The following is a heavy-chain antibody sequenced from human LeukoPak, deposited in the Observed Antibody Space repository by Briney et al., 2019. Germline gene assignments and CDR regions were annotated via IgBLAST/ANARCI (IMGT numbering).Heavy chain of an antibody. CDR3: ARRDGAFDI. CDR1: GGSVSSGSYY. V-gene: IGHV4-61*01. J-gene: IGHJ3*02. CDR2: IYYSGST. Sequence: PPETLSLTCTVSGGSVSSGSYYWSWIRQPPGKGLEWIGYIYYSGSTNYNPSLKSRVTISVDTSKNQFSLKLSSVTAADTAVYYCARRDGAFDIWGQGTMVTVSS.